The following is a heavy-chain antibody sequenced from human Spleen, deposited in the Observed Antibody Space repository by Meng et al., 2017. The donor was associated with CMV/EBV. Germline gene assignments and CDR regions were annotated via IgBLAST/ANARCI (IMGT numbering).Heavy chain of an antibody. D-gene: IGHD3-9*01. CDR2: THDSGNT. V-gene: IGHV4-59*01. CDR1: GGSISTYY. J-gene: IGHJ6*02. CDR3: AREGHNYDILTGYTYNGMDV. Sequence: SETLSLTCTVSGGSISTYYWSWIRQSPGRGLEWIAYTHDSGNTNYNPSRKSRVTISVDTSKNQFSLKLSSVTSADTAVYYCAREGHNYDILTGYTYNGMDVWGQGTTVTVSS.